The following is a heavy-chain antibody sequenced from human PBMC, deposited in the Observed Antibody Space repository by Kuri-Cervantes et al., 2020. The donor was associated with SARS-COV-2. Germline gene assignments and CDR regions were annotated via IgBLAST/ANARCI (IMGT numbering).Heavy chain of an antibody. CDR1: GGTFSSYA. Sequence: SVKVSCKASGGTFSSYAISWVRQAPGQRLEWMGGIIPIFGTANYAQKFQGRVTITADKSTSTAYMELSSLRSEDTAVYYCARESGSYPENWFDPWGQGTLVTVSS. CDR3: ARESGSYPENWFDP. V-gene: IGHV1-69*06. D-gene: IGHD1-26*01. CDR2: IIPIFGTA. J-gene: IGHJ5*02.